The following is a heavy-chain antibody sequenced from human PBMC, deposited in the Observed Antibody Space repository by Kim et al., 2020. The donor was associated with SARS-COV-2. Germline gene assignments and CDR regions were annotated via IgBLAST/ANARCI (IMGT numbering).Heavy chain of an antibody. Sequence: GGSLRLSCAASGFTFSDYYMSWIRQAPGKGLEWVSYISSSSSYTNYADSVKGRLTISRDNAKNSLFLQMNSLRAEDTAIYYCARARSAIAGHNDLHWFDPWGQGTLVTVSS. J-gene: IGHJ5*02. CDR2: ISSSSSYT. CDR1: GFTFSDYY. CDR3: ARARSAIAGHNDLHWFDP. D-gene: IGHD1-1*01. V-gene: IGHV3-11*06.